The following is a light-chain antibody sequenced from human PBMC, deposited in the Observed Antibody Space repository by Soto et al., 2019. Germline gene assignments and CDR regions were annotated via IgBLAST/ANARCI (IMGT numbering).Light chain of an antibody. J-gene: IGKJ1*01. V-gene: IGKV3-15*01. Sequence: EIVMTQSPATLSVSPGERATLSCRASQSVSSNLAWYQQKPGQAPRLLIYVASTRATGIPARFSGSGSGTEFTLTISSLQSEDFAVYYCQQYNNWPPRRTFGQGTKVDIK. CDR2: VAS. CDR1: QSVSSN. CDR3: QQYNNWPPRRT.